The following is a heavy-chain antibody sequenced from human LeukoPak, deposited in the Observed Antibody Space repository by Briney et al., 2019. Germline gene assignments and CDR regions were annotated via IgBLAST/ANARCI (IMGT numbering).Heavy chain of an antibody. J-gene: IGHJ4*02. D-gene: IGHD5-18*01. Sequence: PSETLSLTCAVSGGSVSSGRYYWSWIRQPPGKGLEWIGYIHYSGTTNYNPSLKTRVTISVDTSKNQFSLNLNSVTAADPAVYYCARSFGGGGYSYGFDYWGQGTLVTVSS. CDR3: ARSFGGGGYSYGFDY. CDR2: IHYSGTT. CDR1: GGSVSSGRYY. V-gene: IGHV4-61*01.